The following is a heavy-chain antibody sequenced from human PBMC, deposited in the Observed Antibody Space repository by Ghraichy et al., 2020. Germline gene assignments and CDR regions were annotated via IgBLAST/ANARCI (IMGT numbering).Heavy chain of an antibody. Sequence: LSLTCAASGFTVSSNYMSWVRQAPGKGLEWVSVIYSGGSTYYADSVKGRFTISRDNSKNTLYLQMNSLRAEDTAVYYCARDRWLGDYYYYGMDVWGQGTTVTVSS. CDR1: GFTVSSNY. D-gene: IGHD6-19*01. CDR3: ARDRWLGDYYYYGMDV. V-gene: IGHV3-53*01. CDR2: IYSGGST. J-gene: IGHJ6*02.